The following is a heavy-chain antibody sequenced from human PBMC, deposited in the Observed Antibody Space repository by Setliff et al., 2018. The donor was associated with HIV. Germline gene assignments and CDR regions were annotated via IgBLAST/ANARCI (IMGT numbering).Heavy chain of an antibody. V-gene: IGHV3-23*01. Sequence: GGSLRLSCAASGFAFSSYAMSWVRQAPGKGLEWVSAISGSGGTSDYAASVKGRFTISRDDSKSIAYLHMNSLKTEDTGVYYCRYVGSLQYWGQGTLVTVSS. CDR1: GFAFSSYA. D-gene: IGHD1-26*01. CDR2: ISGSGGTS. CDR3: RYVGSLQY. J-gene: IGHJ4*02.